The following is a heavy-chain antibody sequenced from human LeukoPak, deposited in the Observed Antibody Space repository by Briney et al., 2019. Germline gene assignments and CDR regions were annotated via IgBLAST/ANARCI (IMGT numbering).Heavy chain of an antibody. V-gene: IGHV1-69*13. CDR3: ARDGPKYYYDSSGYGYYFDY. CDR1: GGTFISYA. CDR2: IIPIFGTA. Sequence: SGXVSCKASGGTFISYAISWVRQAPGQGLEWRGGIIPIFGTANYAQKFQGRVTITADESTSTAYLELSSLRSEDTAVYYCARDGPKYYYDSSGYGYYFDYWGQGTLVTVSS. J-gene: IGHJ4*02. D-gene: IGHD3-22*01.